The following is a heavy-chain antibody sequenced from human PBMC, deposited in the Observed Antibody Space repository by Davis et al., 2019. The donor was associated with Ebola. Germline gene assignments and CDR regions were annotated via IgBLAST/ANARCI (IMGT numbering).Heavy chain of an antibody. Sequence: SVKVSCKAFGGTFSSIAISWVRQAPGQGLEWMGGIIPIFGTANYAQKFQGRVTITADKSTSTAYMELSSLRSEDTAVYYCARQWELLRFGFDPWGQGTLVTVSS. CDR1: GGTFSSIA. V-gene: IGHV1-69*06. J-gene: IGHJ5*02. CDR2: IIPIFGTA. CDR3: ARQWELLRFGFDP. D-gene: IGHD1-26*01.